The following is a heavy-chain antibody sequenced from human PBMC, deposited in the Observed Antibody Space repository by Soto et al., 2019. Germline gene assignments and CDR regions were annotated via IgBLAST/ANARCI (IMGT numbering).Heavy chain of an antibody. CDR2: IIPIFGTA. V-gene: IGHV1-69*01. D-gene: IGHD3-16*02. CDR3: AEGTYDYAWGSYRPNWFDP. J-gene: IGHJ5*02. Sequence: QVQLVQSGAEVKKPGSSVKVSCKASGGTFSSYAISWVRQAPGQGLEWMGGIIPIFGTANYAQKFQGRVTITADESTSTAYMELSSLRSEDTAVYYCAEGTYDYAWGSYRPNWFDPWGQGTLVTVSS. CDR1: GGTFSSYA.